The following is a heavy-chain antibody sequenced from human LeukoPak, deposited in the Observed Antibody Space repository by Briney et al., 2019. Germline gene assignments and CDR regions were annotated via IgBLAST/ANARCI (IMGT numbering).Heavy chain of an antibody. Sequence: SVKVSCKASGGTFSSYAISWVRQAPGQGLEWMGGIIPIFGTANYAQKFQGRVTITADESTSTAYMELSSLRSEDTAVYYCARGIAAAGNLYYYYGMDVWAQGTTVTVSS. D-gene: IGHD6-13*01. CDR2: IIPIFGTA. CDR1: GGTFSSYA. J-gene: IGHJ6*02. V-gene: IGHV1-69*13. CDR3: ARGIAAAGNLYYYYGMDV.